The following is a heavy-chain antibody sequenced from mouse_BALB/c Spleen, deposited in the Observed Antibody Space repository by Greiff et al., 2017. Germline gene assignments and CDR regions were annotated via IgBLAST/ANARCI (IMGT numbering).Heavy chain of an antibody. CDR2: IWAGGST. CDR3: ARDRTMITTAFAY. V-gene: IGHV2-9*02. J-gene: IGHJ3*01. CDR1: GFSLTSYG. Sequence: VKLKESGPGLVAPSQSLSITCTVSGFSLTSYGVHWVRQPPGKGLEWLGVIWAGGSTNYNSALMSRLSISKDNSKSQVFLKMNSLQTDDTAMYYCARDRTMITTAFAYWGQGTLVTVSA. D-gene: IGHD2-4*01.